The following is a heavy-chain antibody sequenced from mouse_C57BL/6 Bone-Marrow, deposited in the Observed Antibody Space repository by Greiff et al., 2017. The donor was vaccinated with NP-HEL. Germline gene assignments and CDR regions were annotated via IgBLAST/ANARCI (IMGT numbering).Heavy chain of an antibody. CDR1: GYSITSGYY. Sequence: DVQLQESGPGLVKPSQSLSLTCSVTGYSITSGYYWNWIRQFPGNKLEWMGYISYDGSNNYNPSLKNRISITRDTSKNQFFLKLNSVTTEDTATYYCARGDYDYDGYWGQGTTLTVSS. CDR3: ARGDYDYDGY. V-gene: IGHV3-6*01. D-gene: IGHD2-4*01. CDR2: ISYDGSN. J-gene: IGHJ2*01.